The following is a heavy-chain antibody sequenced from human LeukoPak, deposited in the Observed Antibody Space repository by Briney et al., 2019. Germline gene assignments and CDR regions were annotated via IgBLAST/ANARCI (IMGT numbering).Heavy chain of an antibody. CDR3: ARHTGYSYDPTFDY. CDR2: IIPILGIA. V-gene: IGHV1-69*04. D-gene: IGHD5-18*01. Sequence: GASVKVSCKASGGTFSSYAISWVRQAPGQGLEWMGRIIPILGIANYAQKFQGRVTITADKSTSTAYMELSSLRSEDTAVYYCARHTGYSYDPTFDYWGQGTLVTVSS. CDR1: GGTFSSYA. J-gene: IGHJ4*02.